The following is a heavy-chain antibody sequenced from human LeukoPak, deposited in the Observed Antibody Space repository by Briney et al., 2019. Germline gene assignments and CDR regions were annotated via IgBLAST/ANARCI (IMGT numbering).Heavy chain of an antibody. Sequence: RGAPRLSSATSGFTFNNYRVHSVRQAPGERLGWVSDINTGGTTIHYADSVRGRFTISRDNAKSTVFLQMKSLRVEDTAFYYCARGPPGYRVGDYWGPGTLVTVSS. V-gene: IGHV3-74*01. CDR2: INTGGTTI. CDR3: ARGPPGYRVGDY. J-gene: IGHJ4*02. CDR1: GFTFNNYR. D-gene: IGHD2-2*03.